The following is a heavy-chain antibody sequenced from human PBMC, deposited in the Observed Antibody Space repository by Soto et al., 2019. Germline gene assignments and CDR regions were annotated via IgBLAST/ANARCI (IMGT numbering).Heavy chain of an antibody. J-gene: IGHJ3*02. V-gene: IGHV4-59*01. CDR1: GGSISTYY. Sequence: SETLSLTCTVSGGSISTYYWSWIRQPPGKGLEWIGNLYNGGSTNYKPSLKSRVTVSVDTSKNQFSLRLTSVNAADTAVYYCATYHPWSVDYLSPEDAFDIWGQGTMVTVSS. CDR2: LYNGGST. D-gene: IGHD3-3*01. CDR3: ATYHPWSVDYLSPEDAFDI.